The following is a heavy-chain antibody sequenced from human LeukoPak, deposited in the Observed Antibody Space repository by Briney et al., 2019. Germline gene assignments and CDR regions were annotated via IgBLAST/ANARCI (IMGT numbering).Heavy chain of an antibody. J-gene: IGHJ4*02. CDR2: INHSGST. CDR3: ARAEYYYGSGSYLGIDY. CDR1: GGSFNGYY. V-gene: IGHV4-34*01. Sequence: PSETLSLTCAVYGGSFNGYYWSWIRQPPGKGLEWIGEINHSGSTNYNPSLKSRVTISVDTSKNQFSLKLSSVTAADTAVYYCARAEYYYGSGSYLGIDYWGQGTLVTVSS. D-gene: IGHD3-10*01.